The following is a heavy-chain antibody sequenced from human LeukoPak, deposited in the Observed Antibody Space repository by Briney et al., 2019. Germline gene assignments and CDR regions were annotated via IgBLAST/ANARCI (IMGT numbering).Heavy chain of an antibody. J-gene: IGHJ3*02. CDR2: ISGSGTI. V-gene: IGHV4-4*07. Sequence: SETLSLTCTVSGGSIHSYWSWIRQPAGKGLEWIGRISGSGTITYNPALQSRLTISIDTSKNQFSLKLMSVTAADTAVYYCMRVGYGSGNPPGGFDSWGQGTMVTVSS. D-gene: IGHD3-10*01. CDR1: GGSIHSY. CDR3: MRVGYGSGNPPGGFDS.